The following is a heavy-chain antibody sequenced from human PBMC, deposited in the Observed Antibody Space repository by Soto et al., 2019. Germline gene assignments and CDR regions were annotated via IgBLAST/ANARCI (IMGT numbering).Heavy chain of an antibody. D-gene: IGHD3-3*01. CDR3: ARDRRGAEIFVRALSYYYGMDV. CDR2: IIPIFGTA. CDR1: GGTFSSYA. J-gene: IGHJ6*02. Sequence: QVQLVQSGAEVKKPGSSVKVSCKASGGTFSSYAISWVRQAPGQGLEWMGGIIPIFGTANYAQKFQGRVTITADESTSTAYMELSSLRSEDTAVYYCARDRRGAEIFVRALSYYYGMDVWGQGTTVTVSS. V-gene: IGHV1-69*01.